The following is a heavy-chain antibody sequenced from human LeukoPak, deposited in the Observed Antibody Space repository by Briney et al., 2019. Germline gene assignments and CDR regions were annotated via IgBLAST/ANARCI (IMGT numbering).Heavy chain of an antibody. J-gene: IGHJ4*02. V-gene: IGHV4-31*03. Sequence: SQTLSLTCTVSGGSITSGSYYWSWIRQHPGKGLEWIGHISYSGNTYYNPSLKSRLTISIDTSENQFSLKLSSVTVADTAVYYCARGLTTMTTYYLDYWGQGSLAAVSS. CDR2: ISYSGNT. CDR3: ARGLTTMTTYYLDY. D-gene: IGHD4-17*01. CDR1: GGSITSGSYY.